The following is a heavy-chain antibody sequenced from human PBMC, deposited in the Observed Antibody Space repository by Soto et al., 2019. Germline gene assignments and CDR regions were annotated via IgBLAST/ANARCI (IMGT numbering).Heavy chain of an antibody. CDR2: ISYDGSNK. CDR1: GFTFSSYG. V-gene: IGHV3-30*03. J-gene: IGHJ3*02. Sequence: GGSLRLSCAASGFTFSSYGMHWVRQAPGKGLEWVAVISYDGSNKYYADSVKGRFTISRDNAKNALYLQMNSLRAEDTAVYYCARDNGHDAFDIWGQGTMVTVSS. D-gene: IGHD2-8*01. CDR3: ARDNGHDAFDI.